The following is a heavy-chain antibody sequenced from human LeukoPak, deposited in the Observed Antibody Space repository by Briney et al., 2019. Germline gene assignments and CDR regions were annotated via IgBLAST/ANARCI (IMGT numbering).Heavy chain of an antibody. Sequence: SVKVSCKASGGTFSSYAISWVRQAPGQGLEWMGGIIPIFGTANYAQKFQGRVTITADESTSTAYMELSSLRSEDTAVYYCARVLGGAVAVDAFDIWGQGTMVTVSS. V-gene: IGHV1-69*13. CDR1: GGTFSSYA. J-gene: IGHJ3*02. D-gene: IGHD6-19*01. CDR3: ARVLGGAVAVDAFDI. CDR2: IIPIFGTA.